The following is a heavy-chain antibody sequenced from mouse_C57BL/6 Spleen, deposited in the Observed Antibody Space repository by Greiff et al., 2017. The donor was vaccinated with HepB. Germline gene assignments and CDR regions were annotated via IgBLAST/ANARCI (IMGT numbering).Heavy chain of an antibody. Sequence: EVQLQESGGGLVKPGGSLKLSCAASGFTFSDYGMHWVRQAPEKGLEWVAYISSGSSTIYYADTVKGRFTISRDNAKNTLFLQMTSLRSEDTAMYYCARLGQAYWGQGTLVTVSA. D-gene: IGHD3-3*01. CDR1: GFTFSDYG. CDR3: ARLGQAY. V-gene: IGHV5-17*01. J-gene: IGHJ3*01. CDR2: ISSGSSTI.